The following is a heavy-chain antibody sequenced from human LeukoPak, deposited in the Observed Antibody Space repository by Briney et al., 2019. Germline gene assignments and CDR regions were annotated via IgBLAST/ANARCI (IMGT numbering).Heavy chain of an antibody. V-gene: IGHV1-24*01. D-gene: IGHD3-22*01. CDR3: AAAPQTYYYDSGDYYSDY. J-gene: IGHJ4*02. CDR1: GYSLSELS. Sequence: ASVKVSCKVSGYSLSELSIQWVRQVPGERLEWMGGFDAEDGKTIYAQKFQGGVTMTEDTSIDTAYMDLSSLRSEDTAMYYCAAAPQTYYYDSGDYYSDYWGQGTLVTVSS. CDR2: FDAEDGKT.